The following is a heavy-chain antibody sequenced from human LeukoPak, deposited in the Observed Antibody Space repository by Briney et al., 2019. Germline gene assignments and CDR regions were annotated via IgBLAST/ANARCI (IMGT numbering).Heavy chain of an antibody. V-gene: IGHV4-59*01. Sequence: SETLSLTCTVSGGSLSSYYWSWIRPPPGKGLEWIGTIYYSESTKHRPSLKRRVTISVDKSKNQSSLKPSSVTAGDTAVYYCAREVAGIQLFDYWGQGTLVTVSS. CDR1: GGSLSSYY. CDR3: AREVAGIQLFDY. J-gene: IGHJ4*02. D-gene: IGHD5-18*01. CDR2: IYYSEST.